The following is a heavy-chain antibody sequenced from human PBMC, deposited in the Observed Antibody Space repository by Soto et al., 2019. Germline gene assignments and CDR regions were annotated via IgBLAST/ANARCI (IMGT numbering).Heavy chain of an antibody. D-gene: IGHD3-22*01. CDR1: GYTFTTHY. CDR3: ARVPYDTTGYYAF. Sequence: ASVNVSCKWAGYTFTTHYSHWGRRAPGQGLEWMGLIDPTHGSTTYAQKFQGRVTMTSDTSTNTVYMELSSLKSEDTAVYYCARVPYDTTGYYAFWGQGTLVTVSS. CDR2: IDPTHGST. V-gene: IGHV1-46*01. J-gene: IGHJ4*02.